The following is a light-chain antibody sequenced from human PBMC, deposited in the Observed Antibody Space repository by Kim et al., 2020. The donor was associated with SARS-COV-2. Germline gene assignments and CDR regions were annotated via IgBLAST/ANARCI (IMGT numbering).Light chain of an antibody. CDR3: QVWDSGSDQWV. CDR1: DIGTKS. V-gene: IGLV3-21*04. Sequence: SYELTQPPSVSEAPGKTATITCGGDDIGTKSVHWYQQKPGQAPVLVIYYDTDRPSGIPERFSASNSGNTATLTVSRVAAGDEADYYCQVWDSGSDQWVFG. J-gene: IGLJ3*02. CDR2: YDT.